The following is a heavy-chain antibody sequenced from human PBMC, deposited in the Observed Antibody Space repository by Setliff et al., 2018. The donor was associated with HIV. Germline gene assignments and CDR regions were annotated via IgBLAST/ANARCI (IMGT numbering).Heavy chain of an antibody. CDR2: MHHSGST. V-gene: IGHV4-39*07. CDR3: ARVIMPRGGAFDI. CDR1: GDSITSNSYY. D-gene: IGHD3-10*01. J-gene: IGHJ3*02. Sequence: SETLSLTCTVSGDSITSNSYYWGWIRQSPGKGLEWIGTMHHSGSTYYNPSLKSRVAIFIDTSKNQFSLRLSSVTAADTAVYYCARVIMPRGGAFDIWGQGSLVTVSS.